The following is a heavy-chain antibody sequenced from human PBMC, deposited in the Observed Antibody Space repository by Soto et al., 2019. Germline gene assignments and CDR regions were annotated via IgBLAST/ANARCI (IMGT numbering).Heavy chain of an antibody. CDR3: VRDGTKTLRDWFEP. V-gene: IGHV4-4*07. J-gene: IGHJ5*02. CDR1: GASISCYY. CDR2: IYATGTT. Sequence: SETLSLTCTVSGASISCYYWSWIRKSAGKGLERIGRIYATGTTDYNPSLKSRVMMSVDTSKKQYSLKLRSVTAADTAVYYCVRDGTKTLRDWFEPWGPGISVTVSS. D-gene: IGHD1-1*01.